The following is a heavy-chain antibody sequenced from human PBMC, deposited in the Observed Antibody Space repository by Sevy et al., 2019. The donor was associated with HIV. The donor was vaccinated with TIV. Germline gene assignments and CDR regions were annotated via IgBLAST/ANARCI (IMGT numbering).Heavy chain of an antibody. D-gene: IGHD3-22*01. CDR3: ARDRDTIVKNKYYYYGMDV. Sequence: GGSLRLSCAASGFTFSNHNMTWVRQAPGKGLEWVSFISSSSGSIYYADSLKGRFTISRDNAKNSLYLQMNSLRAEDTAVYYCARDRDTIVKNKYYYYGMDVWGQGTTVTVSS. J-gene: IGHJ6*02. CDR1: GFTFSNHN. V-gene: IGHV3-21*01. CDR2: ISSSSGSI.